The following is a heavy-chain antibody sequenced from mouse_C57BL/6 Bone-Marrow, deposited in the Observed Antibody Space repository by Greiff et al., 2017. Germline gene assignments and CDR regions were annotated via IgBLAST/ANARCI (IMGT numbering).Heavy chain of an antibody. CDR3: AILYFDY. V-gene: IGHV1-59*01. CDR1: GYTFTSYW. D-gene: IGHD1-1*01. Sequence: QVHVKQPGAELVRPGTSVKLSCKASGYTFTSYWMHWVKQRPGQGLEWIGVIDPSDSYTNYNQKFKGKATLTVDTSSSTAYMQLSSLTSEDSAVYYCAILYFDYWGQGTTLTVSS. CDR2: IDPSDSYT. J-gene: IGHJ2*01.